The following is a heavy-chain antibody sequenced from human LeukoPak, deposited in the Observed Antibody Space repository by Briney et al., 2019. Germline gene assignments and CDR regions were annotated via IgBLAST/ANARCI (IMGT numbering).Heavy chain of an antibody. CDR2: ISSSSSTI. V-gene: IGHV3-48*01. CDR3: ARGGNSFQYSSSWYPVDY. CDR1: GFTFSSYS. D-gene: IGHD6-13*01. Sequence: PGGSLRLSCAASGFTFSSYSMNWVRQAPGKGLEWVSYISSSSSTIYYADSVKGRFTISRDNAKNSLYLQMNSLRSDDTAVYYCARGGNSFQYSSSWYPVDYWGQGTLVTVSS. J-gene: IGHJ4*02.